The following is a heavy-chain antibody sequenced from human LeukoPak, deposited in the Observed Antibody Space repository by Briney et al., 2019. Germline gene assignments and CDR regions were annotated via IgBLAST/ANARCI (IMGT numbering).Heavy chain of an antibody. CDR2: ISASGGST. V-gene: IGHV3-23*01. CDR3: AKKETTVTTFFEN. Sequence: GGSLRLSCVAPGFTFSSYAMSWVRQAPGKGLEWVSDISASGGSTYYADSVKGRFTISRDNSKNTLYLQMNSLRAEDTAVYYCAKKETTVTTFFENWGQGTLVTVSS. J-gene: IGHJ4*02. CDR1: GFTFSSYA. D-gene: IGHD4-17*01.